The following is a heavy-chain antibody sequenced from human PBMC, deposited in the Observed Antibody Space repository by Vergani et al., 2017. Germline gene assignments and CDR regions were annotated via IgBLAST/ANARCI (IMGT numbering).Heavy chain of an antibody. CDR2: ITASGSA. V-gene: IGHV4-34*02. CDR1: GGSLSGYF. D-gene: IGHD3-10*01. Sequence: QVHLQQRGAGVLKPSETLSLTCGVLGGSLSGYFWSWIRQSPGRGLEWIGEITASGSAKYSPSPTSRVTISVDTSRGEFTLTVTSVTAADTGLYFCASRRPGLNLGSRSNAGTFDSWGQGTLVTVSS. J-gene: IGHJ4*02. CDR3: ASRRPGLNLGSRSNAGTFDS.